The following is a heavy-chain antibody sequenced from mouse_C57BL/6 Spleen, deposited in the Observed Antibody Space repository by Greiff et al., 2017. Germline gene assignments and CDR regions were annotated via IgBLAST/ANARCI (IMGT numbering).Heavy chain of an antibody. Sequence: EVQRVESGGGLVKPGGSLKLSCAASGFTFSDYGMHWVRQAPEKGLEWVAYISSGSSTIYYADTVKGRFTISRDNAKNTLFLQMTSLRSEDTAMYYCALDCYYEYAMDYWGQGTSVTVSS. CDR1: GFTFSDYG. CDR3: ALDCYYEYAMDY. CDR2: ISSGSSTI. J-gene: IGHJ4*01. V-gene: IGHV5-17*01. D-gene: IGHD2-3*01.